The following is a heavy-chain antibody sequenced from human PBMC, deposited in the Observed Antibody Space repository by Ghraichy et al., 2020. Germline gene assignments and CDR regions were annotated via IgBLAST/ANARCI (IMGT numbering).Heavy chain of an antibody. CDR1: GGFLRGYQ. Sequence: SETLSLTSTFSGGFLRGYQWRWIRQSPVKGLEWIADFYYSGSINSHPSFTSRLSTAADMSQNQFSLTLTSVTAADTAIYYCVRGPAGDHGIHVWGQGTTVTAYS. J-gene: IGHJ6*02. CDR2: FYYSGSI. CDR3: VRGPAGDHGIHV. V-gene: IGHV4-59*13. D-gene: IGHD3-16*01.